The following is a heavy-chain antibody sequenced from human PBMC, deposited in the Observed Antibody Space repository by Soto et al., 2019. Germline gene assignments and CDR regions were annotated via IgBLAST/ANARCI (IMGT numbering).Heavy chain of an antibody. V-gene: IGHV3-23*01. D-gene: IGHD4-17*01. Sequence: SLRLSCDASGFSFSSYAMSWVRQAPGKGLEWVSTISVSGHSPSYADSVKGRFTISRDNPKNTLYLQMNSLRAEDTAVYYCAKETIKTPSYGDNVDYWGQGTLVTVSS. J-gene: IGHJ4*02. CDR3: AKETIKTPSYGDNVDY. CDR2: ISVSGHSP. CDR1: GFSFSSYA.